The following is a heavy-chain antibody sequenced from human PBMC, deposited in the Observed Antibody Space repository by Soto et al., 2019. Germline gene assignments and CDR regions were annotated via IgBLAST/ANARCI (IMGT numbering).Heavy chain of an antibody. V-gene: IGHV3-20*04. Sequence: GGSLRLSCAASGFTFDDYGMSWVRQAPGKGLEWVSGINWNGGSTGYADSVKGRFTISRDNAKNSLYLQMNSLRAEDTALYYCARDYNWNYVGYFDYWGQGTLVTVSS. CDR3: ARDYNWNYVGYFDY. CDR2: INWNGGST. D-gene: IGHD1-7*01. J-gene: IGHJ4*02. CDR1: GFTFDDYG.